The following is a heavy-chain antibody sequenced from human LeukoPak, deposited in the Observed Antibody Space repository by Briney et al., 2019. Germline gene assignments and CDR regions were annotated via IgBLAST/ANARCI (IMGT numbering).Heavy chain of an antibody. CDR1: GYTFISYG. CDR2: ISAYSGNT. J-gene: IGHJ4*02. V-gene: IGHV1-18*01. CDR3: ARDVGEYCSSTNCYASHY. Sequence: ASVKVSCKASGYTFISYGISWVRQARGQGLEWMGWISAYSGNTHFAQKFQDRVTMTTDTSTKTVYMELRSLRSDDTAVYYCARDVGEYCSSTNCYASHYWGQGTLVTVSS. D-gene: IGHD2-2*01.